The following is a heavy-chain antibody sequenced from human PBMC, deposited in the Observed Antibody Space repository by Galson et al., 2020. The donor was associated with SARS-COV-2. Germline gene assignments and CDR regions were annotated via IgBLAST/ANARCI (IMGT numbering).Heavy chain of an antibody. Sequence: TELSMHWVRQAPGKGLEWMGGFDPEDGETIYAQKFQGRVTMTEDTSTDTAYMELSSLRSEDTAVYYCATGGGRFAVYWGQGILVTVSS. CDR3: ATGGGRFAVY. CDR2: FDPEDGET. V-gene: IGHV1-24*01. D-gene: IGHD1-1*01. CDR1: TELS. J-gene: IGHJ4*02.